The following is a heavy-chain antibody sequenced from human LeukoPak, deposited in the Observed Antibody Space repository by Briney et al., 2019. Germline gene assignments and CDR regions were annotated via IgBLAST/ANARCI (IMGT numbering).Heavy chain of an antibody. V-gene: IGHV3-53*04. J-gene: IGHJ4*02. CDR1: GFTFSSYA. CDR3: ATSTVVNQLDY. D-gene: IGHD4-23*01. Sequence: PGGSLRLSCAASGFTFSSYAMHWVRQAPGKGLEWVSVIYSGGSAYYADSVKGRFTISRHNSKNTLYLQMNSLRAEDTAVYYCATSTVVNQLDYWGQGTLVTVSS. CDR2: IYSGGSA.